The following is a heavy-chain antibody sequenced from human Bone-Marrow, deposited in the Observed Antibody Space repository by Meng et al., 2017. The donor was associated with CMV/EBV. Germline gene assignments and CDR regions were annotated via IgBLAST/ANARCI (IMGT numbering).Heavy chain of an antibody. CDR2: IYYSGST. J-gene: IGHJ3*02. CDR3: ARGLGTDAFDI. CDR1: GGSFSGYY. V-gene: IGHV4-59*01. D-gene: IGHD1-1*01. Sequence: SETLSLTCAVYGGSFSGYYWSWIRQPPGKGLEWIGYIYYSGSTNYNPSLKSRVTISVDTSKNQFSLKLSPVTAADTAVYYCARGLGTDAFDIWGQGTMVTVSS.